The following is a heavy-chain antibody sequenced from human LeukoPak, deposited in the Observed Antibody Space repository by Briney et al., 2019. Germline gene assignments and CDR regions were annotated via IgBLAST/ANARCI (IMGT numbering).Heavy chain of an antibody. CDR1: GYTFTSYD. J-gene: IGHJ6*03. Sequence: ASVKVSCKASGYTFTSYDINWVRQATGQGLEWMGWMNPNSGNTGYAQKFQGRVTMTRNTSISTAYMELSSLRSEDTAVYYCARGGGYSGSYYYYYYYMDVWGKGTTVTISS. D-gene: IGHD1-26*01. CDR2: MNPNSGNT. V-gene: IGHV1-8*01. CDR3: ARGGGYSGSYYYYYYYMDV.